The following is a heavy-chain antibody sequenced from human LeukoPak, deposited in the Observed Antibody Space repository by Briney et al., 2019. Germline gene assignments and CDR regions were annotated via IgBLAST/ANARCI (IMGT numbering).Heavy chain of an antibody. CDR1: GFTIGTGYS. V-gene: IGHV4-38-2*02. Sequence: SETLSLTCSVSGFTIGTGYSWGWIRQPPGKGLEWIGTIYHRGNTYYNPSLMSRVTISLDTSKNQFSLRLTSVTAADTALYYCAREVESWFGDLLSYFDSWGQGTQVTVSS. D-gene: IGHD3-10*01. CDR2: IYHRGNT. J-gene: IGHJ4*02. CDR3: AREVESWFGDLLSYFDS.